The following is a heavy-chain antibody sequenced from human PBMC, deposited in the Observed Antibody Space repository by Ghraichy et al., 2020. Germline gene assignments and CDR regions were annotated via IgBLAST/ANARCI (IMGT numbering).Heavy chain of an antibody. CDR1: GFTFSSYA. Sequence: LSLTCAASGFTFSSYAMDWVRQAPGKGLEWLSYITSSGTTIYYADSVKGRFTISRDNAKNSLYLQMSSLRDEDTAVYYCSREGGNYCSGGSCSRDFDYWGQGTLVTVSS. CDR2: ITSSGTTI. CDR3: SREGGNYCSGGSCSRDFDY. D-gene: IGHD2-15*01. J-gene: IGHJ4*02. V-gene: IGHV3-48*02.